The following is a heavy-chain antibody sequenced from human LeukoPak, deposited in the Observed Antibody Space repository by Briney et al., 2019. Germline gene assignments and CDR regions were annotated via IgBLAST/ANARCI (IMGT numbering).Heavy chain of an antibody. CDR2: IYSGGST. V-gene: IGHV3-53*01. Sequence: PGGSLRLSCAASGFTFSSYAMSWVRQAPGKGLEWVSVIYSGGSTYYADSVKGRFTISRDNSKNTLYLQMNSLRAEDTAVYYCATRGELLDFDAFDIWGQGTMVTVSS. CDR1: GFTFSSYA. D-gene: IGHD1-26*01. CDR3: ATRGELLDFDAFDI. J-gene: IGHJ3*02.